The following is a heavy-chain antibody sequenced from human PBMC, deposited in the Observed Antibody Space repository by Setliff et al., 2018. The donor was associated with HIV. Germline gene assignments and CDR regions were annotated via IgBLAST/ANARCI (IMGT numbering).Heavy chain of an antibody. CDR2: SYHSGTT. CDR3: ARQGDGYNLYHVYYFDY. CDR1: GYSISSGYY. D-gene: IGHD5-12*01. V-gene: IGHV4-38-2*01. J-gene: IGHJ4*02. Sequence: SETLSLTCAVSGYSISSGYYWGWIRQTPGKGLEWIGSSYHSGTTYYNTSLRSRVTISVDTSKNQFSLKLSSVTAADTAVYYCARQGDGYNLYHVYYFDYWGQGTLVTVSS.